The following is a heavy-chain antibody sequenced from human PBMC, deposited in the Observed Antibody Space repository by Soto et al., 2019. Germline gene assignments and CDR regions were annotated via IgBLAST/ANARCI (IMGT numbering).Heavy chain of an antibody. J-gene: IGHJ6*02. CDR3: AEDGGIAVAGTDYYYGMDV. D-gene: IGHD6-19*01. CDR1: GFTFSSYG. V-gene: IGHV3-30*18. Sequence: GGSLRLSCAASGFTFSSYGMHWVRQAPGKGLEWVAVISYDGSNKYYADSVKGRFTISRDNSKNTLYLQMNSLRAEDTAVYYCAEDGGIAVAGTDYYYGMDVWGQGTMVTVSS. CDR2: ISYDGSNK.